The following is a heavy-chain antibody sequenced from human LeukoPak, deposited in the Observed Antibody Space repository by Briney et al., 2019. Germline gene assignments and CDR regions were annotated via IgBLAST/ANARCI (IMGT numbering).Heavy chain of an antibody. CDR1: GYTFTSFD. CDR2: ISAYNGNT. Sequence: ASVKVSCKASGYTFTSFDINWVRQAPGQGLEWMGWISAYNGNTNYAQRFQGRVTMTTDTPTSTAYMELRSLRSDDTAIYYCARGQQSLQWSHTQRPSYYYYMDVWGKGTTVTVSS. J-gene: IGHJ6*03. CDR3: ARGQQSLQWSHTQRPSYYYYMDV. D-gene: IGHD3-3*01. V-gene: IGHV1-18*01.